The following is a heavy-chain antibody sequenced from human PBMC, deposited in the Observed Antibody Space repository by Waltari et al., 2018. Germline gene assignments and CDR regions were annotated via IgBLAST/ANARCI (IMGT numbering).Heavy chain of an antibody. Sequence: EVQLLESGGGLVQPGGSLRLSCAASGFTFSSYAMSWVRQAPGKGLEWVSAISGSGGSTYYADSVKGRFTISRDNSKNTLYLQMNSLRAEDTAVYYCAWICGSDCYSSSGSAFDIWGQGTMVTVSS. CDR2: ISGSGGST. CDR1: GFTFSSYA. D-gene: IGHD2-21*01. CDR3: AWICGSDCYSSSGSAFDI. V-gene: IGHV3-23*01. J-gene: IGHJ3*02.